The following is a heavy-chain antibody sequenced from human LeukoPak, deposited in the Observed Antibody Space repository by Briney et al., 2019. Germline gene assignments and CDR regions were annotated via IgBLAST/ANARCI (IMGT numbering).Heavy chain of an antibody. V-gene: IGHV4-4*07. CDR1: GGSISSYY. CDR3: AGQQDIVVVPASYYYMDV. Sequence: SETLSLTCTVSGGSISSYYWSWIRQPAGKGLEWIGRIYTSGSTNYNPSLKSRVTTSVDTSKNQFSLKLSSVTAADTAVYYCAGQQDIVVVPASYYYMDVWGKGTTVTVSS. D-gene: IGHD2-2*01. CDR2: IYTSGST. J-gene: IGHJ6*03.